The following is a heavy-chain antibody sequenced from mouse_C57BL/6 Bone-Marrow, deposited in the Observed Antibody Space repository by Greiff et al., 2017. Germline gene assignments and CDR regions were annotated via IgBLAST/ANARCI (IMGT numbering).Heavy chain of an antibody. Sequence: VQLQQSGPELVKPGASVKIPCKASGYTFTDYNMDWVKQSHGKSLEWIGDINPNNGGTIYNQKFKGKATLTVDKSSSTAYMELRSLTSEDTAVYYGARSPLYYYGSSYDWYFDVWGTGTTVTVSS. J-gene: IGHJ1*03. CDR3: ARSPLYYYGSSYDWYFDV. CDR1: GYTFTDYN. D-gene: IGHD1-1*01. V-gene: IGHV1-18*01. CDR2: INPNNGGT.